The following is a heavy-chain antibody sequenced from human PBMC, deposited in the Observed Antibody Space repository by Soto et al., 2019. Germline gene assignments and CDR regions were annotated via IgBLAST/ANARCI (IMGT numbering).Heavy chain of an antibody. V-gene: IGHV3-23*01. Sequence: EVHLLESGGGLVQPGGSLRLSCADSGFSFKTYGMTWVRQAPGKGLGGVAHIGLSNSDTYYADSVKGRFSISRDNSKNMVYLQMNSLRDADTAVYYCVKGGAYCYNDCTRSYWGRGTLVTVSS. D-gene: IGHD2-21*01. CDR2: IGLSNSDT. CDR1: GFSFKTYG. CDR3: VKGGAYCYNDCTRSY. J-gene: IGHJ4*02.